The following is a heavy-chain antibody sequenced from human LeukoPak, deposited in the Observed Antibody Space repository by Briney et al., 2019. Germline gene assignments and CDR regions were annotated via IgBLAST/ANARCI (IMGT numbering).Heavy chain of an antibody. CDR1: GFTFSSYA. D-gene: IGHD3-10*01. Sequence: GGSLRLSCATSGFTFSSYAMHWVRQAPGKGLEWLAVISYDGSNKYYADSVKGRFTISRDNSKNTLYLQMNSLRAEDTAVYYCARSTMVRGVIPPGYWGQGTLVTVSS. V-gene: IGHV3-30-3*01. CDR2: ISYDGSNK. J-gene: IGHJ4*02. CDR3: ARSTMVRGVIPPGY.